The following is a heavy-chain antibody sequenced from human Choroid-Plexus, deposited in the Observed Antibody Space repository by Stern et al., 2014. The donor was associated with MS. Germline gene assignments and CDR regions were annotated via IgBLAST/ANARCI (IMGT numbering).Heavy chain of an antibody. V-gene: IGHV1-2*07. J-gene: IGHJ6*02. CDR1: GYIFTGYY. CDR2: INPNTGGT. CDR3: ARDQRGITIFGVVTDYYYLGMDV. Sequence: QVQLVQSGAEVKKPGASVTVSCKTSGYIFTGYYIHWVRQAPGPGLEWMAWINPNTGGTKYAHKFQGRVTMSRDTSISTAYVELSSLTSDDTAVYYCARDQRGITIFGVVTDYYYLGMDVWGQGTTVTVSS. D-gene: IGHD3-3*01.